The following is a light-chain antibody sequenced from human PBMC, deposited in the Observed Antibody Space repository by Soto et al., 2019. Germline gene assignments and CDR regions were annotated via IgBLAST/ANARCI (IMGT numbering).Light chain of an antibody. CDR3: SSYTNINTRACV. Sequence: QSALTQPPSASGSPGQSVTISCTGTSTDVGAYDYVSWYRQHPGKVPKLMIYEVTDRPSGVSNRFSGSKSGNTASLTISGLQAEDEAEYYCSSYTNINTRACVFGTGTKVTVL. CDR1: STDVGAYDY. J-gene: IGLJ1*01. V-gene: IGLV2-14*01. CDR2: EVT.